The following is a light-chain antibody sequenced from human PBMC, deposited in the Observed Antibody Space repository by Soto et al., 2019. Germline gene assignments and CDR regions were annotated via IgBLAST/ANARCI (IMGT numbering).Light chain of an antibody. J-gene: IGKJ3*01. CDR1: QGISNY. CDR2: HAS. CDR3: QTYNNFQIT. V-gene: IGKV1-27*01. Sequence: IQMTQSPSSLSASLGDRVTITCRARQGISNYLAWFQEKPGKAPELLIYHASTLQSGVPSRFSGSGSGTDITLTISSLQPEDVATYYWQTYNNFQITFGPGTKVEIK.